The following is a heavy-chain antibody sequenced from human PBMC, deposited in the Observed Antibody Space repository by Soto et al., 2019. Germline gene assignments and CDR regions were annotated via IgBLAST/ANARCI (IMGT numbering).Heavy chain of an antibody. D-gene: IGHD3-10*01. CDR3: ARDRGSSYFDY. V-gene: IGHV3-33*01. CDR1: GFTFSSYG. J-gene: IGHJ4*02. CDR2: IWYDGSNK. Sequence: QVQLVESGGGVVQPGRSLRLSCAASGFTFSSYGMHWVRQAPGKGLEWVAVIWYDGSNKYYADSVKGRFTISRDNSKNTRYLQMNSLRAEDTAVYYCARDRGSSYFDYWGQGTLVTVSS.